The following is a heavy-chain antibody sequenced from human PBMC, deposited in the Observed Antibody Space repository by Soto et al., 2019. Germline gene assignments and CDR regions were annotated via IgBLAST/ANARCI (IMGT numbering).Heavy chain of an antibody. CDR1: GGSINTFY. CDR3: AREGSYSAYNFAHGIQLWSFDF. J-gene: IGHJ4*02. D-gene: IGHD5-12*01. CDR2: IFSSGST. Sequence: EALSLTCTVSGGSINTFYWSWVRQPAGKGLEWIGRIFSSGSTSFNPSLESRVAMSVDTSKNHFSLNLSSVTAADMAVYYCAREGSYSAYNFAHGIQLWSFDFWGQGALVTVSS. V-gene: IGHV4-4*07.